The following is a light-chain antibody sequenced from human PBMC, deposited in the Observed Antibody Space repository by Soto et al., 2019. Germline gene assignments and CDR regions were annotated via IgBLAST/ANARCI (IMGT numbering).Light chain of an antibody. Sequence: EIVMTQSPATLSVSPGERATLSCRASQSVSSDLAWYHQKPGQAPRLLIYGASTRATGIPARFSGRGSGTEFTLTINSLQSEDFAVYYCQQYNNWPRTFGQGTKVDSK. CDR1: QSVSSD. CDR2: GAS. J-gene: IGKJ1*01. CDR3: QQYNNWPRT. V-gene: IGKV3-15*01.